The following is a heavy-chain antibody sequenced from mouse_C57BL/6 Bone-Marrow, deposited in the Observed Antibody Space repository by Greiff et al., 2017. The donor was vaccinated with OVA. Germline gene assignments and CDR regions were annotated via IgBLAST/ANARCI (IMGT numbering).Heavy chain of an antibody. CDR2: IDPENGDT. Sequence: VQLQQSGAELVRPGASVTLSCTASGFNIKDDYMHWVKQRPEQGLEWIGWIDPENGDTEYASKFQGKATITADTSSNTAYLQLSSLTSEDTAVYDCTTEDSNYEGYFDYWGQGTTLTVSS. D-gene: IGHD2-5*01. CDR3: TTEDSNYEGYFDY. V-gene: IGHV14-4*01. J-gene: IGHJ2*01. CDR1: GFNIKDDY.